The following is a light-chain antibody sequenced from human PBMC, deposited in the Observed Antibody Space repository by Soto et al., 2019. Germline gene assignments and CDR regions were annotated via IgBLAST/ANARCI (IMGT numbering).Light chain of an antibody. CDR3: SSYTNSRTVV. Sequence: QSALTQPASVSGSPGQSITISCTGTSSDVGGYNYVSWYQQHPGKAPKLMIYEVSNRPSGVSNRFSGSKSGNTASLTISGLQAEDESDYYCSSYTNSRTVVFGGGTKLTGL. CDR2: EVS. J-gene: IGLJ2*01. V-gene: IGLV2-14*01. CDR1: SSDVGGYNY.